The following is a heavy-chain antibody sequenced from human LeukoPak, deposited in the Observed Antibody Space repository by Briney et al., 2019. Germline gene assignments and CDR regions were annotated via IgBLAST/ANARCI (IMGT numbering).Heavy chain of an antibody. CDR1: GGSISSGGYY. J-gene: IGHJ4*02. CDR3: ARGKEAVAGIIPPTTHFDY. CDR2: IYYSGST. Sequence: SETLSLTCTVSGGSISSGGYYWSWIRRHPGKGLEWIGYIYYSGSTYYNPSLKSRVTISVDTSKNQFSLKLSSVTAADTAVYYCARGKEAVAGIIPPTTHFDYWGQGTLVTVSS. D-gene: IGHD6-19*01. V-gene: IGHV4-31*03.